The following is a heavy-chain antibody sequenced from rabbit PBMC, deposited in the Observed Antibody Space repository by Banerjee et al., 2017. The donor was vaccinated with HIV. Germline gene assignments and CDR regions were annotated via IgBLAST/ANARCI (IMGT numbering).Heavy chain of an antibody. CDR1: GFDFSSSYY. CDR2: IYTGSGST. D-gene: IGHD4-2*01. J-gene: IGHJ4*02. CDR3: ARYATGSRHI. V-gene: IGHV1S45*01. Sequence: QEQLVETGGGLVQPGGSLKLSCKASGFDFSSSYYMCWVRQAPGKGLEWIGCIYTGSGSTWYASWAKGRFTISKTSSTTVTLQMTSLTAADTATYFCARYATGSRHIWGPGTLVTVS.